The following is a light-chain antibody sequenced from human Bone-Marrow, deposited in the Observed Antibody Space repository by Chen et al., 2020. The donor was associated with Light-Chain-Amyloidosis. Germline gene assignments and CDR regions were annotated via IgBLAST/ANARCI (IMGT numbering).Light chain of an antibody. Sequence: DIVLTQSPGTLSLSPGERATLSCRASQSVSSSYLAGYQQKPGQAPRLLIYGASSRATGIPDRFSGSGSGTDFTLTISRLEPEDFAVYYCQQYGSSPSITFGQGTRLEIK. CDR1: QSVSSSY. V-gene: IGKV3-20*01. CDR3: QQYGSSPSIT. J-gene: IGKJ5*01. CDR2: GAS.